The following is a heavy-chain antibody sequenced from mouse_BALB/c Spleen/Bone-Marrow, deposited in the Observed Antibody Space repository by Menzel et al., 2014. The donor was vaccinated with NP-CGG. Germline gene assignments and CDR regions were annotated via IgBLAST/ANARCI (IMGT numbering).Heavy chain of an antibody. CDR1: GYAFTNYL. V-gene: IGHV1-54*03. CDR3: ARGGDYGFMDY. J-gene: IGHJ4*01. Sequence: LVESGAELVRPGTSVKVSCKASGYAFTNYLIEWVKQRPGQGLEWIGVINPGSGGTNYNEKFKGKATLTEDKPSSTAYMQLSSLTSDDSAVYFCARGGDYGFMDYWGQGTSVTVSS. CDR2: INPGSGGT. D-gene: IGHD1-2*01.